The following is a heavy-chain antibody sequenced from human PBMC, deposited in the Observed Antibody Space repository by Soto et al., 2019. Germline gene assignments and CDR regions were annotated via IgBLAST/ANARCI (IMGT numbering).Heavy chain of an antibody. CDR1: GGSISSYY. CDR3: ARVWGAAGDYYCYYGMDV. D-gene: IGHD3-16*01. Sequence: SETLSLTCTVSGGSISSYYWSWIRQPPGKGLEWIGYIYYSGSTNYNPSLKSRVTISVDTSKNQFSLKLSSVTAADTAVYYCARVWGAAGDYYCYYGMDVWGQGTTVTVSS. V-gene: IGHV4-59*01. CDR2: IYYSGST. J-gene: IGHJ6*02.